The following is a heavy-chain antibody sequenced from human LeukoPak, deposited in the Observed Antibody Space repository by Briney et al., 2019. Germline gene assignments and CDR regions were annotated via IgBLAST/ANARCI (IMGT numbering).Heavy chain of an antibody. V-gene: IGHV3-30*03. CDR3: ARGYRDAFDI. CDR1: GFTFSNYG. D-gene: IGHD5-18*01. CDR2: ISHDGSNK. J-gene: IGHJ3*02. Sequence: PGGSLRLSCAASGFTFSNYGMHWVRQAPGKGLEWVAVISHDGSNKYYADSVKGRFTISRDNSKNTLYLQMNSLRAEDTAVYYCARGYRDAFDIWGQGTMVTVSS.